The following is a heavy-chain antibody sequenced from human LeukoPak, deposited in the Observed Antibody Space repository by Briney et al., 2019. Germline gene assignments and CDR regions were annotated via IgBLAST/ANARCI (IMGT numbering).Heavy chain of an antibody. CDR3: ARDPPGVRYGRPIFDF. CDR2: IYSGGST. J-gene: IGHJ4*02. Sequence: GGSLRLSCAASGFSLSSYAMSWVRQAPGKGLEWVSVIYSGGSTYYADSVKGRFTISRDNSKNTLYLQMNSLRAEDTAVYYCARDPPGVRYGRPIFDFWGQGTLVTVSS. V-gene: IGHV3-53*01. CDR1: GFSLSSYA. D-gene: IGHD2-8*01.